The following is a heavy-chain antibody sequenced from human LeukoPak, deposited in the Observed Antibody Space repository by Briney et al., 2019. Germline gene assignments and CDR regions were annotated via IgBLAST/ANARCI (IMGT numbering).Heavy chain of an antibody. CDR1: GYTFTGYY. CDR3: ARGSGHSSTSCPLGY. D-gene: IGHD2-2*01. CDR2: INPNSGGT. V-gene: IGHV1-2*02. J-gene: IGHJ4*02. Sequence: ASVKVSCKASGYTFTGYYMLWVRQAPGQGLEWMGWINPNSGGTNYAQKFQGRVTMTRDTSISTAYMELSRLRSDDTAVYYCARGSGHSSTSCPLGYWGQGTLVTVSS.